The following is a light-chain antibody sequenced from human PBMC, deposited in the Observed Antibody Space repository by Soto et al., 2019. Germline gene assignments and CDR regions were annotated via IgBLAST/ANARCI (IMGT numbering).Light chain of an antibody. CDR2: TTS. CDR1: QSISRY. V-gene: IGKV1-39*01. J-gene: IGKJ4*01. CDR3: QQSYSTPFT. Sequence: DIQMTQSPSSLSASVGDGVTITCRASQSISRYLNWYQQKPGKAPELLIYTTSNLQSEVPSRFTGSGSGPDFTLTVNTLQPEDFATYYCQQSYSTPFTFGGGTKVDI.